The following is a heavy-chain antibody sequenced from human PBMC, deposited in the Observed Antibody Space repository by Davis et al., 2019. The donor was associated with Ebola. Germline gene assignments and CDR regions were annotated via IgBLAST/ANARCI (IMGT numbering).Heavy chain of an antibody. J-gene: IGHJ5*02. V-gene: IGHV3-73*01. CDR2: IRSKANSYAT. CDR3: TRRPRDYSGYVPWFDP. CDR1: GFTFSGSA. Sequence: GGSLRLSCAASGFTFSGSAMHWVRQASGKGLEWVGRIRSKANSYATAYAASVKGRFTISRDDSKNTAYLQMNSLKTEDTAVYYCTRRPRDYSGYVPWFDPWGQGTLVTVSS. D-gene: IGHD5-12*01.